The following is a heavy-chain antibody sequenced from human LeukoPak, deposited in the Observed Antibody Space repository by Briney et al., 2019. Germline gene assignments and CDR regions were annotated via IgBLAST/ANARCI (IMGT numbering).Heavy chain of an antibody. J-gene: IGHJ6*04. CDR3: ARNRYMVPGYYYGSGRKNGMDV. CDR1: GYTFTSYG. Sequence: GASVKVSCKASGYTFTSYGIGWGRQVPGQGLEWMEWISAYNGNTNYAQKLKDRVTITTDTSTSKAYMELKSLRSDDTAVYYCARNRYMVPGYYYGSGRKNGMDVWGKGTTVSVSS. V-gene: IGHV1-18*04. D-gene: IGHD3-10*01. CDR2: ISAYNGNT.